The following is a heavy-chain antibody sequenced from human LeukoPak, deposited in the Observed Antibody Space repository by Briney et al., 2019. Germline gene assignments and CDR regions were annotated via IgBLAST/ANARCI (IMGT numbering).Heavy chain of an antibody. Sequence: GGSLRLSCAASGFTFSNGWMSWVRQAPGKGLEWVGRIKSKSERGTTDYAAPVKGRFTISRDGSTNMVYLHMNSLKTEDTAVYFCTSNLYCSTGSCYTLDNWGQGTLVAVSP. CDR3: TSNLYCSTGSCYTLDN. J-gene: IGHJ4*02. CDR2: IKSKSERGTT. V-gene: IGHV3-15*01. CDR1: GFTFSNGW. D-gene: IGHD2-15*01.